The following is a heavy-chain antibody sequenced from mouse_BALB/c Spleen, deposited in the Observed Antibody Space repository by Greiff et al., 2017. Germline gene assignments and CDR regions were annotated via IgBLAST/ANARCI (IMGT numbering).Heavy chain of an antibody. J-gene: IGHJ4*01. Sequence: EVQVVESGGGLVQPKGSLKLSCAASGFTFNTYAMHWVCQAPGKGLEWVARIRSKSNNYATYYADSVKDRFTISRDDSQSMLYLQMNNLKTEDTAMYYCVRDAMDYWGQGTSVTVSS. CDR3: VRDAMDY. CDR2: IRSKSNNYAT. V-gene: IGHV10-3*03. CDR1: GFTFNTYA.